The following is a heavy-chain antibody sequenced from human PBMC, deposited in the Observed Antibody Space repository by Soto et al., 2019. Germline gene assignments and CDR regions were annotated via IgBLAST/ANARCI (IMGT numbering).Heavy chain of an antibody. D-gene: IGHD1-7*01. CDR1: GFTFNLYW. CDR2: INPDGSST. V-gene: IGHV3-74*01. CDR3: ARDNWNSY. J-gene: IGHJ4*02. Sequence: PGGSLRLSCAASGFTFNLYWMHWVRQAPGKGLVWVSRINPDGSSTTYADSVKGRFTISRDNSKNTVYLQMNGLGAEDTAIYYCARDNWNSYWGQGALVTVPQ.